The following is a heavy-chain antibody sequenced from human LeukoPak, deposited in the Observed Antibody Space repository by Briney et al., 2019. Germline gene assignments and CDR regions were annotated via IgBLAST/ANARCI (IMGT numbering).Heavy chain of an antibody. CDR1: GGTFSSYA. J-gene: IGHJ3*02. CDR2: IIPILGIA. D-gene: IGHD5-12*01. Sequence: GSSVKVSCKASGGTFSSYAISWVRQAPGQGLEWMGRIIPILGIANYAQKFQGRVTITADKSTSTAYMELSSLRSEDTAVYYCARGFNMEWLRSEVESVSAFDIWGQGTMVTVSS. CDR3: ARGFNMEWLRSEVESVSAFDI. V-gene: IGHV1-69*04.